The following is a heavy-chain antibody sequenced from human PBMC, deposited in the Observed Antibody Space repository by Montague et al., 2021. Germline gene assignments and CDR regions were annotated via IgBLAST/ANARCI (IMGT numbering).Heavy chain of an antibody. CDR2: VNEHGSS. V-gene: IGHV4-34*01. D-gene: IGHD1-26*01. CDR3: ARRGIVGGGQKGYFYAMDV. J-gene: IGHJ6*02. CDR1: GGSFSVHS. Sequence: SETLSLTCAVSGGSFSVHSWTWISHSPGNRLEWIGEVNEHGSSNFNPSLKSRLTISVDTSNKHLSLNLRSVTAADTAVYYCARRGIVGGGQKGYFYAMDVWGQGTTVIVSS.